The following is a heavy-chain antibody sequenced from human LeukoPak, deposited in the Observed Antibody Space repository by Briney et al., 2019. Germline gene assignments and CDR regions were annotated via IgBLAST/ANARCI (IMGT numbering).Heavy chain of an antibody. Sequence: GGSLRLSCAASGFTVSNIYMSWVRQAPGTGLEWVSIIHSGGITRYADSVKGRFTISRDNSKNTLYLQMNGLRAEDTAVYYCVRDRGIASTGGYGMDVWGQGTTVTVSS. V-gene: IGHV3-53*01. CDR1: GFTVSNIY. J-gene: IGHJ6*02. CDR2: IHSGGIT. D-gene: IGHD6-13*01. CDR3: VRDRGIASTGGYGMDV.